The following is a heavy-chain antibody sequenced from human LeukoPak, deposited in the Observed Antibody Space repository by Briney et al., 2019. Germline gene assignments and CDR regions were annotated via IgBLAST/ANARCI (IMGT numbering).Heavy chain of an antibody. CDR2: IYYSGST. V-gene: IGHV4-39*01. CDR3: ASHYGP. J-gene: IGHJ4*02. D-gene: IGHD3-10*01. CDR1: GGSISGSSYY. Sequence: TSETLSLTCTVSGGSISGSSYYWGWIRQPPGKGLEWIGSIYYSGSTYYNPSLKSRVTISVDTSKNQFSLKLNSVTATDTAVYYCASHYGPWGQGTLVTVSS.